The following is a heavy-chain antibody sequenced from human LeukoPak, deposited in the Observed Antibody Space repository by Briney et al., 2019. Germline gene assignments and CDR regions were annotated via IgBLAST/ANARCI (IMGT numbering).Heavy chain of an antibody. CDR1: GFTFTNYC. CDR2: ISDRSTYI. Sequence: GGSLRLSCAASGFTFTNYCMNWVRQAPGRGLEWVSSISDRSTYIYYADSVKGRFTISRDNAKNSLSLQMNSLRAEDTAVYYCARDRPPSLWGQGTLVTVSS. CDR3: ARDRPPSL. V-gene: IGHV3-21*01. J-gene: IGHJ1*01.